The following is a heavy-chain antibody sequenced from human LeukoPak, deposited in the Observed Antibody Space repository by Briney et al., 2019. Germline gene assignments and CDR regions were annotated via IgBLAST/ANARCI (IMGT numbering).Heavy chain of an antibody. D-gene: IGHD6-6*01. Sequence: GGSLRLSCAASGFTVSSNYMSWVRQAPGKGLEWVSVIYSGGSTYYADSVKGRFTISRDNSKNTLYLQMNSLRAEDTAVYYCARLSIAARPVAPGDYYMDVWAKGPRSPSP. V-gene: IGHV3-53*01. CDR1: GFTVSSNY. CDR2: IYSGGST. J-gene: IGHJ6*03. CDR3: ARLSIAARPVAPGDYYMDV.